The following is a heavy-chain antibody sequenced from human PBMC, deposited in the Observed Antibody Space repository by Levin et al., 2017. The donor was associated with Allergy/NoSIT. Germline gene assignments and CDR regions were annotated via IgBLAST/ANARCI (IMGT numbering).Heavy chain of an antibody. V-gene: IGHV4-34*01. CDR1: GGSFSDYY. CDR2: INYSGYT. J-gene: IGHJ4*02. Sequence: SQTLSLTCAVYGGSFSDYYWNWIRQSPGKGLEWIGEINYSGYTNYNPSLKSRVTISIDTSKSQFSLKVTSVTAADTAVYYCARGPVRQNWSYLNYWGQGTLVTVSS. CDR3: ARGPVRQNWSYLNY. D-gene: IGHD1-1*01.